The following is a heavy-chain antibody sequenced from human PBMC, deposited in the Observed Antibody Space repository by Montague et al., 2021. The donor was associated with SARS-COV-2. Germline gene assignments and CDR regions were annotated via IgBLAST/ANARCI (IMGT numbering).Heavy chain of an antibody. D-gene: IGHD3-22*01. CDR3: ARRGFDTSGYYSYFDY. CDR1: GYSFTKYW. J-gene: IGHJ4*02. CDR2: VYPGDSDS. V-gene: IGHV5-51*01. Sequence: QSEAEVKKPGESLKISCNGSGYSFTKYWIGWVRQMPGKGLEWMGIVYPGDSDSRYSPSFQGQVTISADKSISTAYLQWSSLKASDTAMYYCARRGFDTSGYYSYFDYWGQGTLVTVSS.